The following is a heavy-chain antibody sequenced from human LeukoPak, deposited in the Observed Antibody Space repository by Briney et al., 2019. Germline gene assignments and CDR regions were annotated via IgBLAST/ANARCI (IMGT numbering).Heavy chain of an antibody. Sequence: GRSLRLSCAASGFTFSSYAMHWVRQAPGKGLEWVAVISYDGSNKYYADSVKGRFTISRDNSKNTLYLQMNSLRAEDTAVYYCARRVPRGYSYGPKTDYFDYWGQGTLVTVSS. CDR2: ISYDGSNK. V-gene: IGHV3-30*04. D-gene: IGHD5-18*01. CDR1: GFTFSSYA. J-gene: IGHJ4*02. CDR3: ARRVPRGYSYGPKTDYFDY.